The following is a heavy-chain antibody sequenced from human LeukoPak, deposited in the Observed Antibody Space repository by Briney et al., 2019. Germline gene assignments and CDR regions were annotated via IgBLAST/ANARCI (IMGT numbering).Heavy chain of an antibody. CDR2: IYTGDSDT. Sequence: GESMKISCTGSGYSCTSYWIGWVRQMPGKRLELMGIIYTGDSDTRYSPSLQGQVTISADKSISTAYLQWSSLKASDTAMYYCARRDCSSTSCYEVYFDYWGQGTLVTVSS. J-gene: IGHJ4*02. V-gene: IGHV5-51*01. CDR3: ARRDCSSTSCYEVYFDY. CDR1: GYSCTSYW. D-gene: IGHD2-2*01.